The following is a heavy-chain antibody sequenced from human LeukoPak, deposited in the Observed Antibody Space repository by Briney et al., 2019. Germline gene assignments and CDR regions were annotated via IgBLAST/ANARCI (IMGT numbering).Heavy chain of an antibody. J-gene: IGHJ5*02. CDR2: ISYSGST. V-gene: IGHV4-59*01. D-gene: IGHD1-1*01. Sequence: PLETLSLTCTVSGGSISSYYWSWIRQPAGKGLEWMGYISYSGSTNFNPSLKSRVTISVDTSKNQFSLKLSSVTAADTAVYYCAREGTAGTNLNWFDPWGQGTLVTVSS. CDR3: AREGTAGTNLNWFDP. CDR1: GGSISSYY.